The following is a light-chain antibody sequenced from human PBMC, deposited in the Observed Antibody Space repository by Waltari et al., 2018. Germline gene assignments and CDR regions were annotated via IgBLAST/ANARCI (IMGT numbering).Light chain of an antibody. V-gene: IGKV1-12*01. CDR3: QQGYNTPWT. Sequence: DIQMTQSPSSLSASEGDKVTITCRAIPGISSWLAWYQQKPGKAPKLLIYAASSLQSGVPSRFSGSGSGKDYTLTISSLQPEDFGTYYCQQGYNTPWTFGQGTKVEIK. CDR1: PGISSW. CDR2: AAS. J-gene: IGKJ1*01.